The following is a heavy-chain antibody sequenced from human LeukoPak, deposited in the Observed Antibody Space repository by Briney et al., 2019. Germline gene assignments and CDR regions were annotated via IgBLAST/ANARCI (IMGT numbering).Heavy chain of an antibody. D-gene: IGHD3-10*01. V-gene: IGHV1-46*01. Sequence: AASVKVSCKASGYTFTSYYMHWVRQAPGQGLEWMGIINPSGGSTSYAQKFQGRVTMTRDMSTSTVYMELSSLRSEDTAVYYCARLGSSGAFDPWGQGTLVTVSS. CDR2: INPSGGST. CDR1: GYTFTSYY. CDR3: ARLGSSGAFDP. J-gene: IGHJ5*02.